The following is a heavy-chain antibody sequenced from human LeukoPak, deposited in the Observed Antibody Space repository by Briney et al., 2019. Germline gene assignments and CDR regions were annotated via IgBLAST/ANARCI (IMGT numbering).Heavy chain of an antibody. CDR2: ISNSGSTT. Sequence: GGSLRLSCAASGFTFSNYAMSWVRQTPGKGLEWVSAISNSGSTTYYADSVKGRFTISRDNSKNTLYLQMNSLRAEDTALYYCAKGSGTSCCSSSDYWGQGTLVTVSS. D-gene: IGHD2-2*01. CDR3: AKGSGTSCCSSSDY. J-gene: IGHJ4*02. V-gene: IGHV3-23*01. CDR1: GFTFSNYA.